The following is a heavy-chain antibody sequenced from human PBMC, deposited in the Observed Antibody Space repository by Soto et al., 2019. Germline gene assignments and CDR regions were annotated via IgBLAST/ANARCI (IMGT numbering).Heavy chain of an antibody. Sequence: QVQLVQSGAELKKPGSSVKVSCEASGGSFISYSFTWVRQAPGQGLEWMGRIIPIQGKANYALKFQDRVTITAAISTRTAYMGLRSMSREDTAVYYGAKSLLFVDRAYMDVWGKGTTGSVSS. CDR3: AKSLLFVDRAYMDV. CDR1: GGSFISYS. CDR2: IIPIQGKA. D-gene: IGHD2-21*01. V-gene: IGHV1-69*02. J-gene: IGHJ6*03.